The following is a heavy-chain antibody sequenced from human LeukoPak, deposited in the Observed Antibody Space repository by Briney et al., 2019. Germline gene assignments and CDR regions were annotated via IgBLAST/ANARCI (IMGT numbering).Heavy chain of an antibody. CDR2: ISSSSSYI. V-gene: IGHV3-21*01. CDR1: GFTFSSYS. CDR3: ARDRIQLWYENFDY. D-gene: IGHD5-18*01. J-gene: IGHJ4*02. Sequence: GGSLRLSCAASGFTFSSYSMNWVRQAPGKGLEWVSSISSSSSYIYYADSVKGRLTISRDNAKNSLYLQMNSLRAEDTAVYYCARDRIQLWYENFDYWGQGTLVTVSS.